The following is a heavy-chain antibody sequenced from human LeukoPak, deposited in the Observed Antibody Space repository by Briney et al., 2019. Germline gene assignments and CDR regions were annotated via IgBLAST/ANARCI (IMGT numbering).Heavy chain of an antibody. Sequence: GRFTISRDNAKNSLYLQMNSLRAEDTAVYYCARHVLVGATNFDYWGQGTLVTVSS. D-gene: IGHD1-26*01. CDR3: ARHVLVGATNFDY. V-gene: IGHV3-7*04. J-gene: IGHJ4*02.